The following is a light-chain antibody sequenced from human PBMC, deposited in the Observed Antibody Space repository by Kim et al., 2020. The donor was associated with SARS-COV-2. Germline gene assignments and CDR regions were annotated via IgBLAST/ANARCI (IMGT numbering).Light chain of an antibody. Sequence: QSVLTQPPSVSGAPGQRVTISCSGSSSNIGADYDVHWYRQLPGTAPKLLIYINDKRPSGVPDRFSGSKSGTSASLAITGLQAEDEADYYCQSYDTSLTAVVFGGGTKLTVL. J-gene: IGLJ2*01. CDR2: IND. V-gene: IGLV1-40*01. CDR1: SSNIGADYD. CDR3: QSYDTSLTAVV.